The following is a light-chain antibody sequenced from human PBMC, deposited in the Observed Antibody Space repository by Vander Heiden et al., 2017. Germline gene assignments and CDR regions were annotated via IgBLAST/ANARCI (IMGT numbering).Light chain of an antibody. Sequence: ETVMTQSPATLSVSPGERATLSCRASQSVRSNLAWYQRKPGQAPRLLIYGASTRATGIPARFSGSGSGTEFTLTISSLQSEDLAIYYCQQYDNWPWTFGQGTTVGIK. J-gene: IGKJ1*01. CDR3: QQYDNWPWT. CDR1: QSVRSN. V-gene: IGKV3-15*01. CDR2: GAS.